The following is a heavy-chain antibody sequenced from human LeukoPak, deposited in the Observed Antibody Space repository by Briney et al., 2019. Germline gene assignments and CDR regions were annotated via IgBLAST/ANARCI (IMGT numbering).Heavy chain of an antibody. CDR1: GFTFSSYA. Sequence: PGGSLRLSCAASGFTFSSYAMSWVRQAPGKGREGVSAIIGSGGSTYYADSVKGRFTISRDNSKNTLYLQMNSLRAEGAAVYYCARVMIGYYVVLDTWGQGTVVTVSA. CDR3: ARVMIGYYVVLDT. CDR2: IIGSGGST. D-gene: IGHD3-9*01. V-gene: IGHV3-23*01. J-gene: IGHJ3*02.